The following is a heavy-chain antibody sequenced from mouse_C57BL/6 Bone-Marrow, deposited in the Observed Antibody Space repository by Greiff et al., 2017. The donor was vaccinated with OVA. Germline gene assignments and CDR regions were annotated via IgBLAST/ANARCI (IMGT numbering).Heavy chain of an antibody. Sequence: VQLQQPGAELVKPGASVKLSCTASGFTFTSYWMHWVKQRPGQGLEWIGEIDTSDSYTNYNHKFKGKSTLTVDKSSSTAYMQLSSLTSEDSAVYYCSRKPLGFYYWGQGTTLTVSS. D-gene: IGHD6-1*01. CDR3: SRKPLGFYY. V-gene: IGHV1-69*01. J-gene: IGHJ2*01. CDR1: GFTFTSYW. CDR2: IDTSDSYT.